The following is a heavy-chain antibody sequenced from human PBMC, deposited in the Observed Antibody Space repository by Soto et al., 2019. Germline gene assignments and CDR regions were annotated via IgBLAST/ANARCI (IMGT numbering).Heavy chain of an antibody. D-gene: IGHD6-13*01. Sequence: PGGSLRLSCAASGFTFTDYALSWVRRAPGKGLEWVATISGIGGSTYLADSVKGRLSISRDNSKNTVSLLMNSLRAEDTAVYFCARGSSGYISSWYYFDYWGRGTLVTVS. CDR3: ARGSSGYISSWYYFDY. V-gene: IGHV3-23*01. J-gene: IGHJ4*02. CDR1: GFTFTDYA. CDR2: ISGIGGST.